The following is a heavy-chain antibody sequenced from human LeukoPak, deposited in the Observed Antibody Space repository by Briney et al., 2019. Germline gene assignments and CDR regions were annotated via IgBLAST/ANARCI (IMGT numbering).Heavy chain of an antibody. V-gene: IGHV4-59*01. CDR3: ARDQFSRGGDAFDI. J-gene: IGHJ3*02. CDR1: GGSISSYY. D-gene: IGHD3-16*01. Sequence: SETLSLTCTVSGGSISSYYWSWIRQPPGKGLEWIGYIYYSGSTNYNPSLKSRVTISVDTSKNQFSLKLSSVTAADTAVYYCARDQFSRGGDAFDIWGQGTMVTV. CDR2: IYYSGST.